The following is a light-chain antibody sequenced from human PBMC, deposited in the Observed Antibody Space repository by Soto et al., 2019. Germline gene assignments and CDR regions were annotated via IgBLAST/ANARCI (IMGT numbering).Light chain of an antibody. J-gene: IGKJ4*01. CDR1: QSINSW. CDR2: KAS. V-gene: IGKV1-5*03. Sequence: DSQMTQYPSTLSASVGDRVTITCRASQSINSWLAWYQQKPGKAPKLLISKASTLQSGVPPRFSGSGSGTECTLTVSSLQPDDFATYYCQQYESYPMTFGGGTKVEIK. CDR3: QQYESYPMT.